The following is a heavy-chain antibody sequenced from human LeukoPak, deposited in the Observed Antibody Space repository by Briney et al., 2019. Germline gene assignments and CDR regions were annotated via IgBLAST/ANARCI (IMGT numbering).Heavy chain of an antibody. CDR1: GFTFGSFG. CDR2: IRFDGSDK. V-gene: IGHV3-30*02. Sequence: PGGSQRLSCTASGFTFGSFGMHWVRQAPGKGLEWVASIRFDGSDKYYVDSAKGRFTISRDNSKSTLSLQMNSLRPEDTAVYYCAKDKAPLLYTTSCAGDYWGQGTLVTVSS. J-gene: IGHJ4*02. CDR3: AKDKAPLLYTTSCAGDY. D-gene: IGHD2-2*01.